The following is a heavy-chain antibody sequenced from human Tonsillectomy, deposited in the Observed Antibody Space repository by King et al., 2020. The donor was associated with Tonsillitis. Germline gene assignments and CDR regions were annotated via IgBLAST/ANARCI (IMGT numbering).Heavy chain of an antibody. CDR3: ARGCGRGYDILTGYYNYYYYMDV. Sequence: VQLVESGGGLVQPGGSLRLSCAASGFTFSTYWMSWVRQAPGKGLEWVANIKQDGSEKDYVDSVKGRFTISRDNAKNSQYLQMKRLRAEDTAVYYCARGCGRGYDILTGYYNYYYYMDVWGKGTTVTVSS. CDR2: IKQDGSEK. J-gene: IGHJ6*03. CDR1: GFTFSTYW. V-gene: IGHV3-7*03. D-gene: IGHD3-9*01.